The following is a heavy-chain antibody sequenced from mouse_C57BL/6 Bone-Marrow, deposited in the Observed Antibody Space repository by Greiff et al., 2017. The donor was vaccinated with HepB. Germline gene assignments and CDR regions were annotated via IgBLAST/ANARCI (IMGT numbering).Heavy chain of an antibody. D-gene: IGHD2-4*01. CDR1: GFTFSSYA. V-gene: IGHV5-4*01. Sequence: EVQGVESGGGLVKPGGSLKLSCAASGFTFSSYAMSWVRQTPEKRLEWVATISDGGSYTYYPDNVKGRFTISRDNAKNNLYLQMSHLKSEDTAMYYCASLYYDYERSYYYFDYWGQGTTLTVSS. J-gene: IGHJ2*01. CDR3: ASLYYDYERSYYYFDY. CDR2: ISDGGSYT.